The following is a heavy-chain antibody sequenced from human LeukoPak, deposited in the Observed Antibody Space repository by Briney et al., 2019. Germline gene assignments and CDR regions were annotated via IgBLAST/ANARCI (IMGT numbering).Heavy chain of an antibody. CDR3: ARDRQDYDYVWGSYPLDY. D-gene: IGHD3-16*02. J-gene: IGHJ4*02. Sequence: GGSLRLSCAASGFTFSDYYMSWIRQAPGKGLEWVSYISSSCSYTNYADSVKGRFTISRDNAKNSLYLQMNSLRAEDTAVYYCARDRQDYDYVWGSYPLDYWGQGTLVTVSS. CDR2: ISSSCSYT. V-gene: IGHV3-11*06. CDR1: GFTFSDYY.